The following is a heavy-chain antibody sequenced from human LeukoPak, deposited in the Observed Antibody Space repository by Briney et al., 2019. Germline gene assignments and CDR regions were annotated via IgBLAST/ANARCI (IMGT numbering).Heavy chain of an antibody. J-gene: IGHJ4*02. CDR2: ISGSGGST. Sequence: GGSLRLSCAASGFTFSSYSMSWVRQAPGKGLEWVSAISGSGGSTYYADSVKGRFTISRDNSKNTLYLHMNSLRAEDTAVYYCAKDLGEAYGDINYGGQGTLVTVSS. D-gene: IGHD4-17*01. V-gene: IGHV3-23*01. CDR1: GFTFSSYS. CDR3: AKDLGEAYGDINY.